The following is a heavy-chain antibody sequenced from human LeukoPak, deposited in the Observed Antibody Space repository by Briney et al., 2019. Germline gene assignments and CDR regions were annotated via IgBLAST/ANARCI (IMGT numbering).Heavy chain of an antibody. CDR1: GGSISSYY. J-gene: IGHJ4*02. Sequence: SETLSLTCTVSGGSISSYYWSWIRQPPGKGLEWIGEINHSGSTNYNPSLKSRVTISVDTSKNQFSLKLSSVTAADTAVYYCARDGIVGASVCDYWGQGTLVTVSS. V-gene: IGHV4-34*01. D-gene: IGHD1-26*01. CDR2: INHSGST. CDR3: ARDGIVGASVCDY.